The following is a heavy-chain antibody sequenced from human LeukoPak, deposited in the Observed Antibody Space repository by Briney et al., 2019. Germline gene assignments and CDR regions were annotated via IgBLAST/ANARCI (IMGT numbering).Heavy chain of an antibody. J-gene: IGHJ5*02. V-gene: IGHV4-59*01. CDR2: IYYSVST. CDR1: GGSISSYY. D-gene: IGHD3-16*01. CDR3: ARGGNWSDP. Sequence: SETLSLTCTVSGGSISSYYWSWIRQPPRKGLEWIGYIYYSVSTNYNPSLKSRVTISVDTSKNQLSLQLSSVTAADTAVYYCARGGNWSDPRGQGTLVTVSS.